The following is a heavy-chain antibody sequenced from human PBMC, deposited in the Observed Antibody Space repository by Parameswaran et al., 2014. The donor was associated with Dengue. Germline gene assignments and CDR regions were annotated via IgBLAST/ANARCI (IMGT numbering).Heavy chain of an antibody. V-gene: IGHV3-33*01. Sequence: VRQAPGKGLEWVAVIWYDGSNKYYADSVKGRFTISRDNSKNTLYLQMNSLRAEDTAVYYCARDLYYYDSSGYFDYWGPGNPGHRLL. CDR2: IWYDGSNK. CDR3: ARDLYYYDSSGYFDY. J-gene: IGHJ4*02. D-gene: IGHD3-22*01.